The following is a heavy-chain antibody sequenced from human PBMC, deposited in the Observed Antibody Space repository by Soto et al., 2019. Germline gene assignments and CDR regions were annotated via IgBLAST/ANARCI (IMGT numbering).Heavy chain of an antibody. CDR1: GASISSGDYY. CDR3: GIEEIVTFGGKTGLNDVFDR. CDR2: IYFSEST. D-gene: IGHD3-16*01. V-gene: IGHV4-30-4*01. J-gene: IGHJ3*01. Sequence: PSETLSLTCNVSGASISSGDYYWSWIRQPPGKGLEWIGYIYFSESTSYNTSLKSRVTISGDKSKNQFSLRMTTVTAADTAVFFCGIEEIVTFGGKTGLNDVFDRWGQGKMVT.